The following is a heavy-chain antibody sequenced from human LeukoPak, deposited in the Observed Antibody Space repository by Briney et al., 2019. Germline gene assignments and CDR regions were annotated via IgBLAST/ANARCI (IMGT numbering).Heavy chain of an antibody. Sequence: SVKVSCKASGGTFSSYAISWVRQAPGQGLEWMGGIIPIFGTANYAQKFQGRVTITADESTSTAYMELSSLRSKDTAVYYCARATPLITGTYYYYYMDVWGKGTTVTISS. D-gene: IGHD1-1*01. CDR3: ARATPLITGTYYYYYMDV. CDR1: GGTFSSYA. CDR2: IIPIFGTA. V-gene: IGHV1-69*13. J-gene: IGHJ6*03.